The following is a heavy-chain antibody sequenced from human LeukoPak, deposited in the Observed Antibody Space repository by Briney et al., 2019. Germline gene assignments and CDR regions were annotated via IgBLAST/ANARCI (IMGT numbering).Heavy chain of an antibody. D-gene: IGHD5-12*01. V-gene: IGHV3-23*01. CDR3: AKGGYDYIEVAYFDF. Sequence: GGSLRLSCAASGFSFNSYAMSWVRQAPGKGLEWVSIIIGSSGSTFYADSVKGRFTISRDNSKNTLYLQMDSLRLEDTAVYYCAKGGYDYIEVAYFDFWGQGTLVTVSS. CDR2: IIGSSGST. CDR1: GFSFNSYA. J-gene: IGHJ4*02.